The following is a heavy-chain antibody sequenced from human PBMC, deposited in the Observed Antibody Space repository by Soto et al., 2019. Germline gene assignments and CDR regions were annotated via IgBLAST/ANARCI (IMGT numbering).Heavy chain of an antibody. CDR2: SRNRANSYTT. CDR3: ARLVGGAYYYDMDV. Sequence: EVQLVESGGGLVQPGGSLRLSCAASGFTFSDHYMDWVRQAPGKGLEWVGRSRNRANSYTTEYAASVKGRFTISRDDSKNSVYLQMNSLTTEDTAVYYCARLVGGAYYYDMDVWGKGTTVTVSS. CDR1: GFTFSDHY. D-gene: IGHD1-26*01. V-gene: IGHV3-72*01. J-gene: IGHJ6*03.